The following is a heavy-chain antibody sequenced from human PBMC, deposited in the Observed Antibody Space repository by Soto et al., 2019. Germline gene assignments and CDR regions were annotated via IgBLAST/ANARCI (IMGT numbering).Heavy chain of an antibody. D-gene: IGHD2-2*02. V-gene: IGHV3-30-3*01. Sequence: VQLVESGGGVVQPGRSLRLSCAASDFTFSKFDMHWVRQAPGKGLEWVAVISYDGNNKYYADSVKGRFSISRDNSKNTPSRQITGLRAENTAVYYCAREVAVPSAIGHYYYGMDVWGQGTTGTASS. CDR2: ISYDGNNK. CDR1: DFTFSKFD. J-gene: IGHJ6*02. CDR3: AREVAVPSAIGHYYYGMDV.